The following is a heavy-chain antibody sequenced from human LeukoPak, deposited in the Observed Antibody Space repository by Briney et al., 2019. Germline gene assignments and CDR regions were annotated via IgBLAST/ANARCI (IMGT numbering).Heavy chain of an antibody. Sequence: GGSLRLSCAASGFTFSSYSMVWVRQAPGKGLEYVSGITSNGGTTYYGNSVKGRFTISRDNSKDTLYLQMGSLRTEDMAVYYCARVIWWASDYWGQGGPVTVAS. CDR2: ITSNGGTT. D-gene: IGHD4/OR15-4a*01. J-gene: IGHJ4*02. CDR3: ARVIWWASDY. CDR1: GFTFSSYS. V-gene: IGHV3-64*01.